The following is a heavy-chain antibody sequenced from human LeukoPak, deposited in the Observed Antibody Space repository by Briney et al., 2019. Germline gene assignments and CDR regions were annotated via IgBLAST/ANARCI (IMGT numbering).Heavy chain of an antibody. CDR2: IYTSGST. Sequence: PSETLSFTCTVSGGSISSYYWSWIRQPAGKGLEWIGRIYTSGSTNYNPSLKSRVTMSVDTSKNQFSLKLSSVTAADPAVYYCARDQGRVREWLRLVPSRYYYGMDVWGQGTTLTVSS. CDR1: GGSISSYY. D-gene: IGHD5-12*01. CDR3: ARDQGRVREWLRLVPSRYYYGMDV. J-gene: IGHJ6*02. V-gene: IGHV4-4*07.